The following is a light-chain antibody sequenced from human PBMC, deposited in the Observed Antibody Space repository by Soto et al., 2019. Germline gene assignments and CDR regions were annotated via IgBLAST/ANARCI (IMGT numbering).Light chain of an antibody. Sequence: DIVLTQSPGTLSLSPGERATLSCRASQSGSDSYLAWYQQKHGQXPRTLIYGVSSRAYGIPDRFSGSGSGTDGTITISRLEPEDFEVYDGQHYGYPQWAFCQGTNVDI. CDR2: GVS. CDR1: QSGSDSY. J-gene: IGKJ1*01. CDR3: QHYGYPQWA. V-gene: IGKV3-20*01.